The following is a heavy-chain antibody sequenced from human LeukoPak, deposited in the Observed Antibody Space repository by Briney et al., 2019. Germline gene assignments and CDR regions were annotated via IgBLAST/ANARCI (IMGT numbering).Heavy chain of an antibody. Sequence: GGSLRLSCAASGFTFSTYSMGWVRQAPGKGLEWVSYISRSSSTTYYADSVKGRFTISRDNAENSLYLQMNSLRAEDTALYYCARDEWGAAAANWGQGTLVTVSS. CDR3: ARDEWGAAAAN. J-gene: IGHJ4*02. D-gene: IGHD6-13*01. CDR1: GFTFSTYS. CDR2: ISRSSSTT. V-gene: IGHV3-48*01.